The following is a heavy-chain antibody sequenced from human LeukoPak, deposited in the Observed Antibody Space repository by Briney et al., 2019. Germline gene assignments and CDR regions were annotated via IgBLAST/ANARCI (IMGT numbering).Heavy chain of an antibody. V-gene: IGHV4-39*01. Sequence: SETLSLTCIVSGGSIGSSSYFWGWTRQPPGKGLEWIGSIYSNGNTFYNPSLKSRVTISVDTSKNQFALDLSSVTAADTAVYYCRRLLFCSGGDCFPSDFWGQGTLVTVSS. CDR3: RRLLFCSGGDCFPSDF. J-gene: IGHJ4*02. CDR2: IYSNGNT. D-gene: IGHD2-21*02. CDR1: GGSIGSSSYF.